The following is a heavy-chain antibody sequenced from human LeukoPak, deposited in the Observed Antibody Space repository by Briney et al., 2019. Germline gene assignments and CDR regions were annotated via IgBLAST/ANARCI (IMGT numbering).Heavy chain of an antibody. CDR1: GGSLSSGDYY. D-gene: IGHD2-8*02. Sequence: SQTLSLTCTVSGGSLSSGDYYWSWIRQPPGKGLEWIGYINYSGTTYYNPSLKSRITISVDTSKSQFSLRLTSVTAADTAVYYCARARSCTGGKCFRSFDYWGQGTLVTVSS. CDR2: INYSGTT. J-gene: IGHJ4*02. V-gene: IGHV4-30-4*08. CDR3: ARARSCTGGKCFRSFDY.